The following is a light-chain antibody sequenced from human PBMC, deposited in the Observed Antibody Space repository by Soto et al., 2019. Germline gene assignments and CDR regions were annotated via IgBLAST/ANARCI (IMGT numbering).Light chain of an antibody. CDR2: DDD. V-gene: IGLV1-40*01. J-gene: IGLJ3*02. CDR3: KSYDSGRSGSWL. Sequence: QSVLTQPPSVSGDPGQRVTISCTGNSTNIGAGYAVHWYQHLPLTATKLTIYDDDNRPSGVSARFSGSKSGASASLAITGLHADDEAYYYCKSYDSGRSGSWLFGGGTKLTVL. CDR1: STNIGAGYA.